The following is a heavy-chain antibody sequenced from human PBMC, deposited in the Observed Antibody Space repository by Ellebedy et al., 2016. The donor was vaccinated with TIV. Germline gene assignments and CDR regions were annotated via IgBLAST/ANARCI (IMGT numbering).Heavy chain of an antibody. CDR1: GYTFTGYY. V-gene: IGHV1-2*02. J-gene: IGHJ4*02. Sequence: ASVKVSXXASGYTFTGYYMHWMRQAPGQGLEWMGWINPNSGGTNYAQKFQGRVTMTRDTSISTAYMELSRLRSDDTAVYYCARDLEWYIWGIYWGQGTLVTVSS. CDR3: ARDLEWYIWGIY. CDR2: INPNSGGT. D-gene: IGHD3-3*01.